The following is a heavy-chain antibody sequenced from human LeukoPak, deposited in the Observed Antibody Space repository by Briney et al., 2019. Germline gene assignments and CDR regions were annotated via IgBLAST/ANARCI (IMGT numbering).Heavy chain of an antibody. Sequence: GGSLRLSCTASGFTFGDYAMSWVRQAPGKGLEWVAVIWYDGSNKYYADSVKGRFTISRDNAKNSLYLQMNSLRAEDTAVYYCARSESSRYSSSWYFDYWGRGTLVTVSS. J-gene: IGHJ4*02. CDR3: ARSESSRYSSSWYFDY. CDR2: IWYDGSNK. D-gene: IGHD6-13*01. CDR1: GFTFGDYA. V-gene: IGHV3-33*01.